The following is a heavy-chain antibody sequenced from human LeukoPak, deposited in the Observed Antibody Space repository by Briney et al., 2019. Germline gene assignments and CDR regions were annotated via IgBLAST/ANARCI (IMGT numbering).Heavy chain of an antibody. CDR1: GFTFSSYA. J-gene: IGHJ3*02. CDR3: ARVLSTATSYYDFWSGLDAFDI. CDR2: ISGSGGST. V-gene: IGHV3-23*01. D-gene: IGHD3-3*01. Sequence: GGSLRLSCAASGFTFSSYAMSWVRQAPGKGLEWVSAISGSGGSTYYADSVKGRFTISRDNSKNTLYLQVNSLRAEDMAVYYCARVLSTATSYYDFWSGLDAFDIWGQGTMVTVSS.